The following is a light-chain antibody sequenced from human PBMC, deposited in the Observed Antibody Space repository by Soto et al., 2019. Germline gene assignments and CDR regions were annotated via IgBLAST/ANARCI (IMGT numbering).Light chain of an antibody. CDR1: QSLLHSDGNTY. J-gene: IGKJ1*01. V-gene: IGKV2-30*02. CDR2: QVS. CDR3: MQGSHWPPWT. Sequence: DVVMTQSPLSLPVTLGQPASISCRSSQSLLHSDGNTYLNRFQQRPGQSPRRLIYQVSNRDSGVPDRFSGSGSGTDFTLKISRVEAEDVGVYYCMQGSHWPPWTFGQGTKVEIK.